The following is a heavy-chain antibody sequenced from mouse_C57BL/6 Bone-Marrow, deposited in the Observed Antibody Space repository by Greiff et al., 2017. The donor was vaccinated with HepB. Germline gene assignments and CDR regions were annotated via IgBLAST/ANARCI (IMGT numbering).Heavy chain of an antibody. V-gene: IGHV1-59*01. J-gene: IGHJ3*01. CDR1: GYTFTSYW. CDR3: ARRYDYEGVWFAY. Sequence: VQLQQPGAELVRPGTSVKLSCKASGYTFTSYWMHWVKQRPGQGLEWIGVIDPSDSYTNYNQKFKGKATLTVDTSSSTAYMQLSSLTSEDSAVYYCARRYDYEGVWFAYWGQGTLVTVSA. CDR2: IDPSDSYT. D-gene: IGHD2-4*01.